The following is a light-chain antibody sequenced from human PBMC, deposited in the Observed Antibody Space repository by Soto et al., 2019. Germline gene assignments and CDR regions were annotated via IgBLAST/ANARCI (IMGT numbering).Light chain of an antibody. J-gene: IGKJ1*01. CDR3: QQSSDTPWT. V-gene: IGKV1-12*01. CDR2: AAS. Sequence: DIHMTQSPSSVSASIGDRVAITSRASQGIRTWLAWYQQKPGKAPKVLIYAASSLQSGAPSRFSGSGSGTDFTLTISSLQPEDFATFYCQQSSDTPWTFGRGTKVDIK. CDR1: QGIRTW.